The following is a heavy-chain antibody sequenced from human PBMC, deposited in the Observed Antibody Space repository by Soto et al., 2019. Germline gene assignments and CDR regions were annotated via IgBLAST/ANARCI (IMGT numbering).Heavy chain of an antibody. V-gene: IGHV3-30*18. D-gene: IGHD2-15*01. CDR3: AKALPLYCSGGSCPNDY. Sequence: QVQLVESGGGVVQPGRSLRLSCAASGFTFSSYGMHWVRQAPGKGLEWVAVISYDGSNKYYADSVKGRFTISRDNSTHTLYLRVNSLSAEDTAVYYCAKALPLYCSGGSCPNDYWGQGTLVTVSS. CDR1: GFTFSSYG. J-gene: IGHJ4*02. CDR2: ISYDGSNK.